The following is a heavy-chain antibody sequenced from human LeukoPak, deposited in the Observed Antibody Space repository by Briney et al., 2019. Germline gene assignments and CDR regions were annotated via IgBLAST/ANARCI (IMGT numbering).Heavy chain of an antibody. CDR2: INHSGST. CDR1: GGSFSGYY. Sequence: SETLSLTCAVYGGSFSGYYWSWIRQPPGKGLEWIGEINHSGSTNYNPSLKGRVTISVDTSKNQFSLKLSSVTAADTAVCYCARPGPPTVVTPNRAFDIWGQGTMVTVSS. V-gene: IGHV4-34*01. J-gene: IGHJ3*02. CDR3: ARPGPPTVVTPNRAFDI. D-gene: IGHD4-23*01.